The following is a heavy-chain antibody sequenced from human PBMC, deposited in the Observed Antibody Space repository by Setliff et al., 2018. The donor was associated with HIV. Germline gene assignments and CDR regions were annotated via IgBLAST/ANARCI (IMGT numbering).Heavy chain of an antibody. CDR1: GGSISSYY. V-gene: IGHV4-59*12. J-gene: IGHJ4*02. D-gene: IGHD3-16*02. CDR2: MYYSGSA. CDR3: ARGGGVTFGGIVVKRFFDY. Sequence: SETLSLTCTVSGGSISSYYWSWIRQPPGKGLEWIGYMYYSGSANYNPSLKSRVTMSVDPSKNQFSVKLNSVTAADTAVYYCARGGGVTFGGIVVKRFFDYWGQGTLVTVSS.